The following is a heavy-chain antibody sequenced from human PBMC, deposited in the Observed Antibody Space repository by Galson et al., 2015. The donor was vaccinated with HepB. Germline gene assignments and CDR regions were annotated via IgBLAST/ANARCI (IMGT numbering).Heavy chain of an antibody. CDR1: GYTFTSYY. V-gene: IGHV1-46*03. D-gene: IGHD6-19*01. Sequence: SVKVSCKASGYTFTSYYMHWVRQAPGQGLEWMGIINPSGGSTSYAQKFQGRVTMTRDTSTSTVYMELSSLRSEDTAVYYCATGYSSGWYSHPDDAFDIWGQGTMVTVSS. CDR3: ATGYSSGWYSHPDDAFDI. J-gene: IGHJ3*02. CDR2: INPSGGST.